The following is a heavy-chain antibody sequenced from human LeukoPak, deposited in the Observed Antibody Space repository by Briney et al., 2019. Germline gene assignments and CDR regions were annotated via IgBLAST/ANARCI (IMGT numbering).Heavy chain of an antibody. Sequence: SETLSLTCTGSGGSISSYYWSWIRQPAGKGLEWIGRIYTSGSTNYNPSLKSRVTMSVDTSKNQFSLKLSSVTAADTAMYYCARHRRWLQPTEYYFDYWGQGTLVTVSS. V-gene: IGHV4-4*07. D-gene: IGHD5-24*01. J-gene: IGHJ4*02. CDR1: GGSISSYY. CDR2: IYTSGST. CDR3: ARHRRWLQPTEYYFDY.